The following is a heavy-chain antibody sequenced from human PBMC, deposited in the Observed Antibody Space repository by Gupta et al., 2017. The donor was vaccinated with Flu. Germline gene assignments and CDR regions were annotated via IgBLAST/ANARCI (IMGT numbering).Heavy chain of an antibody. CDR2: INPNSGGT. D-gene: IGHD3-9*01. CDR3: ARAHYDILTGPYHEIDY. CDR1: GYTFPGEY. Sequence: QVQLVESGSEVQKSGPTVKVFRKACGYTFPGEYMHWVRQAPGQGLEWMGWINPNSGGTNYAQKFQGRVTMTRDTSISTAYMELSRLRSDDTAVYYCARAHYDILTGPYHEIDYWGQGTLVTVSS. V-gene: IGHV1-2*02. J-gene: IGHJ4*02.